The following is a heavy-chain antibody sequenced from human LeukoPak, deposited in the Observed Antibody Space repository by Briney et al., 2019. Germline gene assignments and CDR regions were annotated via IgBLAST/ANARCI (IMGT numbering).Heavy chain of an antibody. CDR2: ISSSSSTI. J-gene: IGHJ4*02. CDR1: GFTFSSYS. D-gene: IGHD3-10*01. V-gene: IGHV3-48*02. Sequence: GGSLRLSCAASGFTFSSYSMNWVRQAPGKGLEWVSYISSSSSTIYYADSVKGRFTISRDNAENSLYLQMNSLRDEDTAVYYCAREPLYGSGRYSFDYWGQGTLVTVSS. CDR3: AREPLYGSGRYSFDY.